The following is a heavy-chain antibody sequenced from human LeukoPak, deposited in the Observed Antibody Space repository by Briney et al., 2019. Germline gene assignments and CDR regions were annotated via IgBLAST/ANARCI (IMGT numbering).Heavy chain of an antibody. CDR3: ARGGILTGYYVYFDY. V-gene: IGHV4-61*02. CDR1: GGSISSGSYY. CDR2: IYTSGST. J-gene: IGHJ4*02. D-gene: IGHD3-9*01. Sequence: PSQTLSLTFTVSGGSISSGSYYWSWIRQPAGKGLEWIGRIYTSGSTNYNPSLKSRVTISVDTSKNQFSLKLSSVTAADTAVYYCARGGILTGYYVYFDYWGQGTLVTVSS.